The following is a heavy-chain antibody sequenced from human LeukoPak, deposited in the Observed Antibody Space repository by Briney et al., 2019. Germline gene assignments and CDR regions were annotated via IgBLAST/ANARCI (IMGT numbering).Heavy chain of an antibody. CDR2: ISRSGSTI. CDR3: ARTYGDYVYILGY. Sequence: PGGSLRLSCAASGFTLSSSEMNWVRQAPGKGLEWVSYISRSGSTIFYADSVKGRFTISRDNAKNSVSLQMNSLRAEDTAVYYCARTYGDYVYILGYWGQGTLVTVSS. V-gene: IGHV3-48*03. J-gene: IGHJ4*02. D-gene: IGHD4-17*01. CDR1: GFTLSSSE.